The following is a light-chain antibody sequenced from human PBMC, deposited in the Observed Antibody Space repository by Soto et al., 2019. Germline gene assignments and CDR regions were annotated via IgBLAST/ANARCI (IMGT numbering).Light chain of an antibody. CDR3: CAFTSAGTWV. Sequence: QSALTQPASVSGSPGQSITISCAGTSSDVGSHPLVSWYQQHPGKAPKLMISEDTKRPSGVSNRFSGSKSGNMASLTISGLQAEDEADYCCCAFTSAGTWVFGGGTKLTVL. J-gene: IGLJ3*02. V-gene: IGLV2-23*01. CDR1: SSDVGSHPL. CDR2: EDT.